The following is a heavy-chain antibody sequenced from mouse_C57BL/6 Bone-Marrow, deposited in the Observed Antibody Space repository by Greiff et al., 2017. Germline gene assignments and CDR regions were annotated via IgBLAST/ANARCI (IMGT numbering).Heavy chain of an antibody. CDR1: GYTFTSYG. D-gene: IGHD1-1*01. J-gene: IGHJ4*01. CDR3: ESGSSPFYAMDY. V-gene: IGHV1-81*01. CDR2: IYPRSGNT. Sequence: QVQLQQSGAELARPGASVKLSCKASGYTFTSYGIRWVKQRTGQGLEWIGEIYPRSGNTYYNEKFKGKATLTADKSSSTAYMELRSLTSEDSAVYFCESGSSPFYAMDYWGQGTSVTVSS.